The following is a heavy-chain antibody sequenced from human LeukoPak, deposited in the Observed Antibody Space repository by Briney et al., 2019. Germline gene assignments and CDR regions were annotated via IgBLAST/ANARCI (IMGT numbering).Heavy chain of an antibody. J-gene: IGHJ5*02. CDR3: ARERGRGGIDP. D-gene: IGHD1-26*01. Sequence: GGSLRLSCAASGFTFSDYAMIWVRQAPGKGLEWVSYISPTNSFLYYSDSVRGRFTITRDNAKNSLYLQMNSLRAEDTAVYYCARERGRGGIDPWGQGTLVTVSS. CDR1: GFTFSDYA. V-gene: IGHV3-21*01. CDR2: ISPTNSFL.